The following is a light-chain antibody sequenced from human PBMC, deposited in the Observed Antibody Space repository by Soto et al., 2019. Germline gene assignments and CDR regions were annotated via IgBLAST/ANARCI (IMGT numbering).Light chain of an antibody. Sequence: EIVWTQSPGTLSLSPGERATLSCRARQSVAGSYLAWYQQKLCQAHRLLIYGASTRATGIPARFSGSGSGTEFTLTISSLQSQDFAVYYGQQYKNWPRLTGGQGTRLEIK. CDR2: GAS. J-gene: IGKJ5*01. V-gene: IGKV3D-15*01. CDR1: QSVAGSY. CDR3: QQYKNWPRLT.